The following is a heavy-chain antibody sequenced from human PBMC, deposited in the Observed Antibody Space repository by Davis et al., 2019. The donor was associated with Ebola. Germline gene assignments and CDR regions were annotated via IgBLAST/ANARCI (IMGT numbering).Heavy chain of an antibody. V-gene: IGHV3-23*01. J-gene: IGHJ3*01. CDR1: GFTFRSYA. CDR3: ARAAEGGRGHGSFDV. CDR2: TSGSGGTT. D-gene: IGHD2-15*01. Sequence: GESLKTPRAASGFTFRSYAMSWVRQAPGKGLEWVSGTSGSGGTTLYADSVKGRFTISRDNSKNTLYLQMTSLRSEDTAIYYCARAAEGGRGHGSFDVWGQGTMVTVSS.